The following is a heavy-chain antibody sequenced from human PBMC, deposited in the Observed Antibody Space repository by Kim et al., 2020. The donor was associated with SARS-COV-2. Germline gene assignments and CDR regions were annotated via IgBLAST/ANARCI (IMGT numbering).Heavy chain of an antibody. CDR3: ARTYLPWIQLWSPYYFDY. CDR2: ISYDGSNK. V-gene: IGHV3-30*04. CDR1: GFTFSSYA. Sequence: GGSLRLSCAASGFTFSSYAMHWVRQAPGKGLEWVAVISYDGSNKYYADSVKGRFTISRDNSKNTLYLQMNSLRAEDTAVYYCARTYLPWIQLWSPYYFDYWGQGTLVTVSS. J-gene: IGHJ4*02. D-gene: IGHD5-18*01.